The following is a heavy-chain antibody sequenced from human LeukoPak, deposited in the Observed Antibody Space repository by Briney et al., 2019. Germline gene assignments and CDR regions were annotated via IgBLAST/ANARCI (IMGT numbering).Heavy chain of an antibody. CDR3: ARVGYSSGWYPLDY. CDR2: TYATGST. V-gene: IGHV4-4*07. D-gene: IGHD6-19*01. CDR1: GGSISSYY. Sequence: SETLSLTSTVSGGSISSYYWSWIRQPAGKGLEWIGRTYATGSTNYNPSLKSRVTMSVDTSKNQFSLNLNSVTAADTAVYYCARVGYSSGWYPLDYWGQGTLVTVSS. J-gene: IGHJ4*02.